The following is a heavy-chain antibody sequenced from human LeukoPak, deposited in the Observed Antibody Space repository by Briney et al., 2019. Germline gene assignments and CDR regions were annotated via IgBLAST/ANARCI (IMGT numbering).Heavy chain of an antibody. CDR2: IYYSGST. J-gene: IGHJ4*02. CDR3: ARAVADYYFDY. Sequence: KPSETLSLTCTVSGVSISSYYWSWIRPPPGKGLEWIGYIYYSGSTNYNPSLKSRVTISVDTSKNQFSLKLSSVTAADTAVYYCARAVADYYFDYWGQGTLVTVSS. D-gene: IGHD6-19*01. CDR1: GVSISSYY. V-gene: IGHV4-59*01.